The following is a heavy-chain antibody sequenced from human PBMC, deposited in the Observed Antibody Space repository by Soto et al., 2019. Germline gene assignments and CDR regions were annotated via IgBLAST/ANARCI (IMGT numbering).Heavy chain of an antibody. D-gene: IGHD2-15*01. V-gene: IGHV4-61*01. CDR3: ARDHRAPGRGHPKSQGYCSGGSCSPPYNWFDP. CDR1: GGSVSSGRYY. CDR2: IYYSGST. Sequence: LSLTCTVSGGSVSSGRYYWSWIRQPPGKGLEWIGYIYYSGSTNYNPSLKSRVTISVDTSKNQFSLKLSSVTAADTAVYYCARDHRAPGRGHPKSQGYCSGGSCSPPYNWFDPWGQGTLVTVSS. J-gene: IGHJ5*02.